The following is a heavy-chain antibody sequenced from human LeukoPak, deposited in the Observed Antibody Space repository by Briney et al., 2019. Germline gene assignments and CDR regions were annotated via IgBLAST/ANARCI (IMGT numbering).Heavy chain of an antibody. D-gene: IGHD6-13*01. CDR1: GFSFSNYW. V-gene: IGHV3-7*04. CDR2: IKQDGSDK. CDR3: ARGIAAAASLDY. J-gene: IGHJ4*02. Sequence: PGGSLRLSCAASGFSFSNYWMSWVRQAPGKGLEWVANIKQDGSDKIYVDSVKGRFTISRDNPKNSLYLQMNSLRAEDTAVYYCARGIAAAASLDYWGQGTLVTVSS.